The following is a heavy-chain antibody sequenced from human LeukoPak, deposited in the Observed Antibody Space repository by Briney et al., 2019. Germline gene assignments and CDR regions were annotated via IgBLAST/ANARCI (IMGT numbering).Heavy chain of an antibody. D-gene: IGHD1-26*01. CDR3: ARARIVGATTPLNY. J-gene: IGHJ4*02. Sequence: PSETLSLTCAVYGXSFSGYYWSWIRQPPGKGLEWIGEINHSGSTNYNPSLKSRVTISVDTSKNQFSLKLSSVTAADTAVYYCARARIVGATTPLNYWGQGTLVTVSS. CDR2: INHSGST. CDR1: GXSFSGYY. V-gene: IGHV4-34*01.